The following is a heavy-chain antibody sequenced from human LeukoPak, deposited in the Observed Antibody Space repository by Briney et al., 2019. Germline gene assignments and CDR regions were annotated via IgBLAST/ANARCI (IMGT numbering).Heavy chain of an antibody. CDR3: ARNSYDILTGYLYYFDY. J-gene: IGHJ4*02. V-gene: IGHV3-11*04. D-gene: IGHD3-9*01. Sequence: GGSLRLSCAASGFTFSDYYMSWIRQAPGKGLEWVSYISSSGSTIYYADSVKGRFTITRDNAKNSLYLQMNSLRAEDTAVYYCARNSYDILTGYLYYFDYWGQGTLVTVSS. CDR2: ISSSGSTI. CDR1: GFTFSDYY.